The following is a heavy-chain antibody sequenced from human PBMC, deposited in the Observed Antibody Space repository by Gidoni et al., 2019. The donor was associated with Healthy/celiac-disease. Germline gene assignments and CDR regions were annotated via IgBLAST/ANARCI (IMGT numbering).Heavy chain of an antibody. J-gene: IGHJ4*02. CDR1: GRYISSGDYY. D-gene: IGHD3-22*01. CDR3: ARDSSYYQFDY. V-gene: IGHV4-30-4*01. CDR2: IYYSGST. Sequence: QVQLRESGPGLVKPSPTLSLTCTVSGRYISSGDYYWSWCRHPPGKGLEWIGYIYYSGSTYYNPSLKSRVTISVDTSKNQFSLKLSSVTAADTAVYYCARDSSYYQFDYWGQGTLVTVSS.